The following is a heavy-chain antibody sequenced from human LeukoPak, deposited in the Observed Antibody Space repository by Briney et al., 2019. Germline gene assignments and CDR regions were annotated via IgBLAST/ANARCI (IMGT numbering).Heavy chain of an antibody. CDR2: IIPVFGTT. J-gene: IGHJ4*02. CDR3: ARCSPGDSSNFYAVLQY. V-gene: IGHV1-69*06. D-gene: IGHD3-22*01. CDR1: GGTFSSYA. Sequence: SVKVSCKASGGTFSSYAVSWVRLTPGLGLEWLGGIIPVFGTTTYAQKFQAKVTMTADKSTNTAYLEISSLTSDDTAVYYCARCSPGDSSNFYAVLQYWGQGTQVTVST.